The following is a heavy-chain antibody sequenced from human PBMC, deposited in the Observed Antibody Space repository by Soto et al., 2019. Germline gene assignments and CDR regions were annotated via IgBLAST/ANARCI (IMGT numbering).Heavy chain of an antibody. CDR1: GYTFTGYY. Sequence: ASVKVSCKASGYTFTGYYMHWFRQAPGQGLEWMGWINPNSGGTNYAQKFQGRVTMTRDTYISTAYMELSRMRSDDTAVYYCARELMVRGVIPAYHYYGMDVCGQGTKATVSS. CDR3: ARELMVRGVIPAYHYYGMDV. J-gene: IGHJ6*02. CDR2: INPNSGGT. V-gene: IGHV1-2*02. D-gene: IGHD3-10*01.